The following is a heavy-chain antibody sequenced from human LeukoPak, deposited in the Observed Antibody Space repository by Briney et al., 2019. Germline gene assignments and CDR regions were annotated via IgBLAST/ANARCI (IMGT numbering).Heavy chain of an antibody. CDR1: GFTVSSNY. J-gene: IGHJ3*02. CDR2: IYSGGST. D-gene: IGHD5-12*01. Sequence: GGSLRLSCAASGFTVSSNYMSWVRQAPGKGLEWVSVIYSGGSTYYADSVKGRFTISRDNSKNTLYLQMNSLRAEDTAVYYCARNIVEQSNAFHIWGQGTMVTVSS. CDR3: ARNIVEQSNAFHI. V-gene: IGHV3-66*01.